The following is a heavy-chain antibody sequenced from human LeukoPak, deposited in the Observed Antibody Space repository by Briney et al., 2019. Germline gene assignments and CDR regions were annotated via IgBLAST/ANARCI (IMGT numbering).Heavy chain of an antibody. CDR1: GGSISSSSYY. CDR3: ARGLAPLLWFGRHNWFDP. V-gene: IGHV4-39*07. J-gene: IGHJ5*02. CDR2: INHSGST. D-gene: IGHD3-10*01. Sequence: SETLSLTCTVSGGSISSSSYYWGWIRQPPGKGLEWIGEINHSGSTNYNPSLKSRVTISVDTSKNQFSLKLSSVTAADTAVYYCARGLAPLLWFGRHNWFDPWGQGTLVTVSS.